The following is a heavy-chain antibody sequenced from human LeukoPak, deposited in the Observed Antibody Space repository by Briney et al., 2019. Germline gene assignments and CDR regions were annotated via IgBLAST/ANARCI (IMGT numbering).Heavy chain of an antibody. D-gene: IGHD1-1*01. CDR2: IFYTGST. Sequence: SETLSLTCTVSGDSITSGSYSWGWIRQPPGKRLEWIATIFYTGSTYYTPSLKSRVTISADTSNNQFSLMLTPVTAADTPVYSCAITTSAVPKLCQLGGQGRLVTVSS. J-gene: IGHJ4*01. CDR1: GDSITSGSYS. V-gene: IGHV4-39*01. CDR3: AITTSAVPKLCQL.